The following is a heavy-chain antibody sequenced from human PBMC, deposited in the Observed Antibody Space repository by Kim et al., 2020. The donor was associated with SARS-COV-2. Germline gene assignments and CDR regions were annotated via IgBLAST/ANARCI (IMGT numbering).Heavy chain of an antibody. J-gene: IGHJ4*02. V-gene: IGHV4-34*01. CDR3: ARGRPAAWIQLRYCFDY. CDR1: GGSFSGYY. D-gene: IGHD5-18*01. Sequence: SETLSLTCAVYGGSFSGYYWSWIRPPPGKGLEWIGEINHSGSTNYNPSLKSRVTISVDTSKNQFSLKLSSVTAADTAVYYCARGRPAAWIQLRYCFDYWGQGTLVTVSS. CDR2: INHSGST.